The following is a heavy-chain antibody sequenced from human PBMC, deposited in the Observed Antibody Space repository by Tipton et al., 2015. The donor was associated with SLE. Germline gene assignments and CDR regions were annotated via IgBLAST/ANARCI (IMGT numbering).Heavy chain of an antibody. CDR1: GGSFSGYY. Sequence: TLSLTCAVYGGSFSGYYWSWIRQPPGKGLEWIGEINHSGSTNYNPSLKSRVTISVDTSKNQFSLKLSSVTAADTAVYYCARDREMAGAFDIWGQGTMVTVSS. D-gene: IGHD5-24*01. CDR2: INHSGST. CDR3: ARDREMAGAFDI. J-gene: IGHJ3*02. V-gene: IGHV4-34*01.